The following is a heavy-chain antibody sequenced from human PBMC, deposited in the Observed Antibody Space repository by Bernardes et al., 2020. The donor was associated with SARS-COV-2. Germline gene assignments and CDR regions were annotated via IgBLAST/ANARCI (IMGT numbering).Heavy chain of an antibody. CDR2: INHSEST. CDR3: ARGSYSSGYYLLYYFDY. CDR1: GGSLSGYY. J-gene: IGHJ4*02. V-gene: IGHV4-34*01. Sequence: SETLSLTCAVYGGSLSGYYWNWIRQSPGKGLEWIGEINHSESTNYNPSLKSRVTISVDTSKNQFSLKLSSVTAEDTAVYYCARGSYSSGYYLLYYFDYWGQGTLVTVST. D-gene: IGHD3-22*01.